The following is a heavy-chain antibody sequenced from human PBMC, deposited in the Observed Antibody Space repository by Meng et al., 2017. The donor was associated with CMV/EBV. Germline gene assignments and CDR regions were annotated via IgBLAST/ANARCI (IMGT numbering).Heavy chain of an antibody. J-gene: IGHJ4*02. CDR3: ASGSTNCLDY. CDR2: ISSSSSYI. V-gene: IGHV3-21*01. D-gene: IGHD2-2*01. CDR1: AFTFSSYT. Sequence: GGSLRLSCAASAFTFSSYTMNWVRQAPGKGLEWVSSISSSSSYIYYADSVRGRFTISRDNAENSLYLQMNSRRAEDTAVYYCASGSTNCLDYWGQGTLVTVSS.